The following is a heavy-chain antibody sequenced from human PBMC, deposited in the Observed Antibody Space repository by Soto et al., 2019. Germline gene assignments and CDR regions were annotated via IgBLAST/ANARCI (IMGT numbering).Heavy chain of an antibody. J-gene: IGHJ3*02. D-gene: IGHD1-26*01. CDR3: VRGRAFMSRVAFDI. CDR1: GGSFSDYY. Sequence: QVQLQQRGAGLLKPSETLSLTCAVLGGSFSDYYWTWIRQLPGKGLEWIGEINHSGFTSYNPSLKSRLTLLVDTSTKEFSLNLSSVTAADTAAYHCVRGRAFMSRVAFDIWGQGTMVTVSS. V-gene: IGHV4-34*02. CDR2: INHSGFT.